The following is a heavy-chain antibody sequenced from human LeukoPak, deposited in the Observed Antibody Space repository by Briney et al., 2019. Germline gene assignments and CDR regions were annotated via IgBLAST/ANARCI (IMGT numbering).Heavy chain of an antibody. CDR1: GYSFTSYW. CDR2: IYPGDSDT. V-gene: IGHV5-51*01. D-gene: IGHD4-17*01. Sequence: GESLKISCKGSGYSFTSYWIGWVRQMPGKGLEWMGIIYPGDSDTRYSPSFQGQVTISADRSISTAYLQWSSLKASDTAMYYCARPGGPVPPHGDYQHWGQGTLVTVSS. CDR3: ARPGGPVPPHGDYQH. J-gene: IGHJ1*01.